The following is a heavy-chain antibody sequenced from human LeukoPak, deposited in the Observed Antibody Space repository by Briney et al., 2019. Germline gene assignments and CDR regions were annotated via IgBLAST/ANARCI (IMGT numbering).Heavy chain of an antibody. CDR1: GASISRGSHY. CDR2: IYATGNT. Sequence: SQTLSLTCTVSGASISRGSHYWSWIRQPAGKGLEWIGRIYATGNTNYSPSLWRRVTISVDTSKNQFSLRLHSVTAADTAVYYCAGEDYFDSSGYASWRFDIWGQGTMVTVSS. CDR3: AGEDYFDSSGYASWRFDI. J-gene: IGHJ3*02. D-gene: IGHD3-22*01. V-gene: IGHV4-61*02.